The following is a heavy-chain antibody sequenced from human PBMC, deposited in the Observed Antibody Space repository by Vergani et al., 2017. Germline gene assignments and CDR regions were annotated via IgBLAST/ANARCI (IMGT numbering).Heavy chain of an antibody. CDR3: AGLSGGGSTDYDILTGRQGAYGMDV. CDR2: IYTSGST. CDR1: GGSISSGSYY. Sequence: QVQLQESGPGLVKPSQTLSLTCTVSGGSISSGSYYWSWIRQPAGKGLEWIGRIYTSGSTNYNPSLKRRVTISVDTSKNPFSLKLSSVTAADTAVYYCAGLSGGGSTDYDILTGRQGAYGMDVWGQGTTVTVS. J-gene: IGHJ6*02. V-gene: IGHV4-61*02. D-gene: IGHD3-9*01.